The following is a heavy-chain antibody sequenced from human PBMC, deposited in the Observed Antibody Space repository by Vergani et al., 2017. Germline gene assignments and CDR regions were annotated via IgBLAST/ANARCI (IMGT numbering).Heavy chain of an antibody. CDR1: GGSFSDYY. D-gene: IGHD3-10*01. V-gene: IGHV4-34*01. J-gene: IGHJ5*02. CDR2: INHSGST. Sequence: QVQLQQWGAGLLKPSETLSLTCAVYGGSFSDYYWSWIRQPPGKGLEWIGEINHSGSTNYNPSLKSRVTISVDTSKNQFSLKLSSVTAADTAVYYCARLITIHFDPWGQGTLVTVSS. CDR3: ARLITIHFDP.